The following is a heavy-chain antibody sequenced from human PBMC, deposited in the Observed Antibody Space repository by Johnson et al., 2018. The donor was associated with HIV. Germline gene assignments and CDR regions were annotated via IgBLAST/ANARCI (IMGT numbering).Heavy chain of an antibody. CDR3: ATLSSSPAPFDI. CDR2: ISWNSGSI. V-gene: IGHV3-9*01. CDR1: GFTFDDYA. D-gene: IGHD6-13*01. J-gene: IGHJ3*02. Sequence: LVESGGGLVQPGRSLRLSCAASGFTFDDYAMHWVRQAPGKGLEWVSGISWNSGSIGYADSVKGRFTISRDNAKNSLYLQMNSLRAEDTALYYCATLSSSPAPFDIWGQGTMVTVSS.